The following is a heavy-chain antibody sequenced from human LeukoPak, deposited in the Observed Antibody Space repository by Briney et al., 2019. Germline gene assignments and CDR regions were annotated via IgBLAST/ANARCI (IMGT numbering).Heavy chain of an antibody. V-gene: IGHV1-69*06. CDR1: GYTFTRYY. Sequence: SVKVSCKASGYTFTRYYMHWVRQAPGQGLEWMGGIIPIFGTANYAQKFQGRVTITADKSTSTAYMELSSLRSEDTAVYYCARELGGYFDYWGQGTLVTVSS. CDR3: ARELGGYFDY. CDR2: IIPIFGTA. J-gene: IGHJ4*02. D-gene: IGHD7-27*01.